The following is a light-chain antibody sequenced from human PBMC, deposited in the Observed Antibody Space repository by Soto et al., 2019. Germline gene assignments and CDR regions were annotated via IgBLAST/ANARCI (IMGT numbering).Light chain of an antibody. CDR2: DAS. V-gene: IGKV3D-20*02. Sequence: EIVLPQSPGTLSLSPGGGASLCCRASHTISSSYLAWYQQKPGQDPRLLIYDASNRATGIPARFSGSGSGTDFTLTISSLEPDDFVVYYCQQRHSWPRTFGQGTKVDIK. J-gene: IGKJ1*01. CDR1: HTISSSY. CDR3: QQRHSWPRT.